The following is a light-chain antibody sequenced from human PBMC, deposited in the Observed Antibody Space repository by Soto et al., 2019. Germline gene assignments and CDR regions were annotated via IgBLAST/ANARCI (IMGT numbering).Light chain of an antibody. J-gene: IGKJ2*01. CDR1: QSISSW. CDR2: DAS. CDR3: QQYNSYWYT. Sequence: DIQMTQSPSTMTASVGDRVTITCRASQSISSWLAWYQQKPGKAPKLLIYDASSLESGVPSRFSGSGSGTEFTLTISSLQPDDFATYYCQQYNSYWYTFGQGTQL. V-gene: IGKV1-5*01.